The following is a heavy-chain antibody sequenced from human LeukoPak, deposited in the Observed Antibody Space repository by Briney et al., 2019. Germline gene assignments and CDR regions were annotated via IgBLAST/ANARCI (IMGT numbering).Heavy chain of an antibody. CDR3: AKGIAVAGTTGYYYGLDV. D-gene: IGHD6-19*01. CDR1: GFTFSSYG. CDR2: VWYDGSNK. J-gene: IGHJ6*02. Sequence: PGGSLRLSCAASGFTFSSYGMHWVRQAPGKGLEWVAIVWYDGSNKYYADSVKGRFTISRDNSKNTLYLEMNSLRAEDTAVYYCAKGIAVAGTTGYYYGLDVWGQGTTVTVSS. V-gene: IGHV3-30*02.